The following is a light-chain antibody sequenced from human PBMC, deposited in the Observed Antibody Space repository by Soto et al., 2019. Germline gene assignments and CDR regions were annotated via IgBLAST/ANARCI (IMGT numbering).Light chain of an antibody. CDR2: DAS. V-gene: IGKV3-20*01. CDR3: QHYDSTQWT. Sequence: DMVLTQSPGTLSFSPGERATLSGTASQSFSSTYLAWYQQKPGQAPRLLIYDASSRDTGISDRFSGSGSGTYFTFTISRLEPADFAVYYCQHYDSTQWTFGQGTKVEIK. CDR1: QSFSSTY. J-gene: IGKJ1*01.